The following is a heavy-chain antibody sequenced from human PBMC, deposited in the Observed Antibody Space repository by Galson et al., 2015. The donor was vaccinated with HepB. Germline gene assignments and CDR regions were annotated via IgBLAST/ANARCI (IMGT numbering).Heavy chain of an antibody. CDR2: IYPGDSDT. Sequence: QSGAEVKKPGESLKISCKGSGYSFTSYWIGWVRQMPGKGLEWMGIIYPGDSDTRYSPSFQGQVTISADKSISTAYLQWSSLKASDTAMYYCARHMGYCSSTSCYNNWFDPWGQGTLVTVSS. CDR3: ARHMGYCSSTSCYNNWFDP. CDR1: GYSFTSYW. J-gene: IGHJ5*02. D-gene: IGHD2-2*01. V-gene: IGHV5-51*01.